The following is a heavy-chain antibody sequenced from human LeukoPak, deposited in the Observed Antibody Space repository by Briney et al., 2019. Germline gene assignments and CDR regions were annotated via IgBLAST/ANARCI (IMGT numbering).Heavy chain of an antibody. V-gene: IGHV1-3*01. D-gene: IGHD6-19*01. CDR1: GFTFTTYS. CDR3: VRGAPIRVAVAATFDP. J-gene: IGHJ5*02. Sequence: ASVKVSCKTSGFTFTTYSMHWVRQAPGESLEWMGWINAANGNTQYSQKFQGRVTITRDTSASTAYMELSSLRSEDTAVYYCVRGAPIRVAVAATFDPWGQGTLVTVPS. CDR2: INAANGNT.